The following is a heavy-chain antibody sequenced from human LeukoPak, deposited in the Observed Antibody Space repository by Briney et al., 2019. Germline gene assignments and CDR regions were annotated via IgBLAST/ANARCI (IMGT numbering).Heavy chain of an antibody. D-gene: IGHD6-19*01. J-gene: IGHJ4*02. CDR1: GYTFTSYD. Sequence: ASVKVSCKXSGYTFTSYDINWVRQATGQGLEWMGWMNPNSGNTGYSQKFQGRVTMTRNTSISTAYMELSSLRSEDTAVYYCARGSRQWLGLAFGYWGQGTLVTVSS. CDR3: ARGSRQWLGLAFGY. CDR2: MNPNSGNT. V-gene: IGHV1-8*01.